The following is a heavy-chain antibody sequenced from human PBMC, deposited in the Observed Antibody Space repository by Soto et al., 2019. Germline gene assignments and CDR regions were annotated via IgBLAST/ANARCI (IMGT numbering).Heavy chain of an antibody. CDR2: INNSGST. D-gene: IGHD4-17*01. CDR3: ARAYGGNSGVFDY. Sequence: QVQLQQWGAGLLKHSETLSLTCAVYGRSFSGYYWSWIRQPPGKGLEWIGEINNSGSTNYNPSLKSRVIISVDTSQNQFSLNLSSVTAADTAVYYGARAYGGNSGVFDYWGQGTLVTVSS. CDR1: GRSFSGYY. V-gene: IGHV4-34*01. J-gene: IGHJ4*02.